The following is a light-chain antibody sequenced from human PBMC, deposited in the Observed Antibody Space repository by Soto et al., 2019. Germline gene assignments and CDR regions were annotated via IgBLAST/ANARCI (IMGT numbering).Light chain of an antibody. J-gene: IGLJ1*01. Sequence: QSVLTQPASVSASPGQSITIPCTGTSSDVGSYNYVSWYQQHPGKAPKLIIYEVSYRPSGISNRFSGSKSGNTASLTISGLQAEDEADYYCSSYTSSTNYVFGTGTKVTVL. V-gene: IGLV2-14*01. CDR1: SSDVGSYNY. CDR2: EVS. CDR3: SSYTSSTNYV.